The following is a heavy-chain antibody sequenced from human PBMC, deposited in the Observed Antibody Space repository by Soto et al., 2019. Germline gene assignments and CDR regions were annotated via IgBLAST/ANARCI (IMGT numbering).Heavy chain of an antibody. CDR2: ISGSGTNT. V-gene: IGHV3-23*01. D-gene: IGHD1-1*01. J-gene: IGHJ4*02. CDR1: GFSFSSYP. CDR3: AKEKPTTTCFDS. Sequence: GSLRLSCLASGFSFSSYPMTWVRQAPGKGLEWVSVISGSGTNTYHAESVKGRFTISRDSSQNTLYLQMNSLRAEDTAVYYRAKEKPTTTCFDSWGQGTLVTVSS.